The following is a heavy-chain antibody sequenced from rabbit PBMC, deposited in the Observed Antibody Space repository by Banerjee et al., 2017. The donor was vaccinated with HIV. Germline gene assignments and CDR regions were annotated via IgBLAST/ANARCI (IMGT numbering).Heavy chain of an antibody. CDR3: ARGGSNGYTYFKL. D-gene: IGHD1-1*01. V-gene: IGHV1S45*01. CDR1: GFTLSNYW. Sequence: QEQLEESGGDLVKPEGSLTLTCTASGFTLSNYWICWVRQAPGKGLEWIACIYTGDGNTHYASWAKGRFTISKASWTTVTLQMTSLTAADTATYFCARGGSNGYTYFKLRGQGTL. CDR2: IYTGDGNT. J-gene: IGHJ4*01.